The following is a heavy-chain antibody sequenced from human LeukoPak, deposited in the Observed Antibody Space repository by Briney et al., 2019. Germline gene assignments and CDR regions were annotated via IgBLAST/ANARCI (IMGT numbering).Heavy chain of an antibody. Sequence: PSETLSLTCTVSAGSISSYYWSWIRQPPGEGLEWNGYSYSSGSTNYNTSLKSRVTISVDTSKTQSSLKLSSGTAADTAVYYCARRTGIAVAGRFDPWGQGTLVTVSS. CDR3: ARRTGIAVAGRFDP. J-gene: IGHJ5*02. CDR1: AGSISSYY. V-gene: IGHV4-59*08. D-gene: IGHD6-19*01. CDR2: SYSSGST.